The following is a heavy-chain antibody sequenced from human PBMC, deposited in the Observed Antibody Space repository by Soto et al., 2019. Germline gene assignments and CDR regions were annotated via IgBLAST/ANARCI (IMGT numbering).Heavy chain of an antibody. CDR1: GYTFTSYG. CDR2: ISAYNGNT. J-gene: IGHJ5*02. D-gene: IGHD5-18*01. Sequence: QVQLVQSGAEVKKPGASVKVSCKASGYTFTSYGISWVRQAPGQGLEWMGWISAYNGNTNYAQKLQGRVTMATDTSTSTAYMELRSLRSDDTAVYYCARDEGGYSYGPTMNWFDPWGQGTLVTVSS. V-gene: IGHV1-18*01. CDR3: ARDEGGYSYGPTMNWFDP.